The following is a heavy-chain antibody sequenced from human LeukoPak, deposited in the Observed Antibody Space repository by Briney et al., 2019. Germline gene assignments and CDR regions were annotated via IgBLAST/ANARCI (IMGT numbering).Heavy chain of an antibody. CDR1: GGSISSGGYY. V-gene: IGHV4-61*02. D-gene: IGHD3-3*01. CDR2: IYTSGST. CDR3: ARRGITIFGVVSPVEDV. J-gene: IGHJ6*04. Sequence: RSSETLSLTCTVSGGSISSGGYYWSWIRQPAGKGLEWIGRIYTSGSTNYNPSLKSRVTISVDTSKNQFSLKLSSVTAADTAVYYCARRGITIFGVVSPVEDVWGKGTTVTVSS.